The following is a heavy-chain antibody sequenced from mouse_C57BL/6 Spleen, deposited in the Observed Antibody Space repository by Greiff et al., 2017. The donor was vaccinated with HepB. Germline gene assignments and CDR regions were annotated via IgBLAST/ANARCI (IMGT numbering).Heavy chain of an antibody. D-gene: IGHD4-1*01. Sequence: QVQLKESGAELVKPGASVKISCKASGYAFSSYWMNWVKQRPGKGLEWIGQIYPGDGDTNYNGKFKGKATLTADKSSSTAYMQLSSLTSEDSAVYFCARSGGTGPFAYWGQGTLVTVSA. J-gene: IGHJ3*01. CDR3: ARSGGTGPFAY. CDR1: GYAFSSYW. V-gene: IGHV1-80*01. CDR2: IYPGDGDT.